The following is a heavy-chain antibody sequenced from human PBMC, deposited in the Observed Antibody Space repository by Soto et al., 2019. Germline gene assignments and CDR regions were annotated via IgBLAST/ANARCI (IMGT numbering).Heavy chain of an antibody. D-gene: IGHD1-26*01. CDR2: IGDSGAST. J-gene: IGHJ6*04. V-gene: IGHV3-23*01. Sequence: VGLMRLSYEASEVRCVSFAVNWVRQAPGKGLEWVSAIGDSGASTYYADSVKGRFTISRDNSRNTLYLQLNSLRAEDTAVYYCAKGVELDVWGNGTTVTVSS. CDR1: EVRCVSFA. CDR3: AKGVELDV.